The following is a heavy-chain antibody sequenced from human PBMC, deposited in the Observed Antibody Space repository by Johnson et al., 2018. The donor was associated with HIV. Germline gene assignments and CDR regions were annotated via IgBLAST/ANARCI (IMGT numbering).Heavy chain of an antibody. V-gene: IGHV3-23*04. J-gene: IGHJ3*02. CDR2: ISGSGGST. D-gene: IGHD3-10*01. CDR1: GFTFSSYA. CDR3: AIGRGEFPRHAFDI. Sequence: VQLVESGGGVVQPGRSPRLSCAASGFTFSSYAMSWVRQAPGKGLEWVSAISGSGGSTYYADSVKGRFTISRDNSRNTLFLHMNSLRADDTAVYYCAIGRGEFPRHAFDIWGQGTMVTVSS.